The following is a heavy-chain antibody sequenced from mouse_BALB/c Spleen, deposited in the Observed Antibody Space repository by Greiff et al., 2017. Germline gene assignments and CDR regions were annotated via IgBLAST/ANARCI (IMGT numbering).Heavy chain of an antibody. D-gene: IGHD2-1*01. CDR1: GFTFSSYT. Sequence: EVQGVESGGGLVQPGGSLKLSCAASGFTFSSYTMSWVRQTPEKRLEWVAYISNGGGSTYYPDTVKGRFTISRDNAKNTLYLQMSSLKSEDTAMYYCARHGDYGNYGGGYYAMDYWGQGTSVTVSS. V-gene: IGHV5-12-2*01. CDR3: ARHGDYGNYGGGYYAMDY. CDR2: ISNGGGST. J-gene: IGHJ4*01.